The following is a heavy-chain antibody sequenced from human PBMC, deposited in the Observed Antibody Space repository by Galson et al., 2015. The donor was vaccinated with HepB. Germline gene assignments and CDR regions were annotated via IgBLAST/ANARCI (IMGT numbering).Heavy chain of an antibody. CDR3: AKDQGIAAVENYFDY. Sequence: SLRLSCAASGFTFSNAWMSWVRQAPGKGLEWVSAISGSGGSTYYADSVKGRFTISRDNSKNTLYLQMNSLRAEDTAVYYCAKDQGIAAVENYFDYWGQGTLVTVSS. CDR1: GFTFSNAW. V-gene: IGHV3-23*01. CDR2: ISGSGGST. J-gene: IGHJ4*02. D-gene: IGHD6-13*01.